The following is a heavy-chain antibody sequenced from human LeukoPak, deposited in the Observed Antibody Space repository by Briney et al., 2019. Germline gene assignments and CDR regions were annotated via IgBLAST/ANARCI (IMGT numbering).Heavy chain of an antibody. CDR2: ISYNGHNK. CDR1: GFTFSSYG. J-gene: IGHJ4*02. D-gene: IGHD4-17*01. V-gene: IGHV3-30*18. Sequence: GGSLRLSCAASGFTFSSYGMHWVRQAPGKGLEWVAVISYNGHNKYSADSVKGRFTISRDNSKNTLYLQLNSLRAEDTAVYYCAKVRFGDYGDFDYWGQGTLVTVSS. CDR3: AKVRFGDYGDFDY.